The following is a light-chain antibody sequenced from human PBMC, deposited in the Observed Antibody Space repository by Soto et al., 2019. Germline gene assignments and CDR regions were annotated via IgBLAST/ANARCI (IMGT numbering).Light chain of an antibody. V-gene: IGLV2-14*01. CDR2: KVT. J-gene: IGLJ1*01. CDR3: ASSTSDSLYV. CDR1: SSDVGGNKY. Sequence: QSALAQPSSVSGSPGQSITISCTGTSSDVGGNKYVSWYQQYPGKVPKLLINKVTNRPSGVSYRFSGSKSGNTASLTISALLAEDEADYFCASSTSDSLYVFGTGTKVTVL.